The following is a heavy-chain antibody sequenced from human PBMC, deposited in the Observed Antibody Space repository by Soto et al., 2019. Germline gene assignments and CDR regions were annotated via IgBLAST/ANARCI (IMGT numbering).Heavy chain of an antibody. J-gene: IGHJ5*02. Sequence: QTGGSLRLSCAASGFIFENFGMSWVRQAPGKGLEWISSISGSGFKKYYADSVKGRFTISRDNSKSTVYLELNNLSAEDTAVYHCAKNQGVELVPLATVDWFDPWGQGSVVTVS. V-gene: IGHV3-23*01. CDR2: ISGSGFKK. CDR1: GFIFENFG. D-gene: IGHD1-26*01. CDR3: AKNQGVELVPLATVDWFDP.